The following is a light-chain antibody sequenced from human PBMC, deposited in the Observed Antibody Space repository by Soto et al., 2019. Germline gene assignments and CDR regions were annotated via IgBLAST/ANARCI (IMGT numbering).Light chain of an antibody. CDR2: EGN. Sequence: QSALTQPASVSGSPGESITISCTGTSSDVGTYNLVTWYQQHPGRVPKLILYEGNKRPSGVSSRFSASKSGNTASLTISGLKAEDEADYFCCSYAPSRTLLFGGGTKLTVL. CDR3: CSYAPSRTLL. CDR1: SSDVGTYNL. J-gene: IGLJ2*01. V-gene: IGLV2-23*01.